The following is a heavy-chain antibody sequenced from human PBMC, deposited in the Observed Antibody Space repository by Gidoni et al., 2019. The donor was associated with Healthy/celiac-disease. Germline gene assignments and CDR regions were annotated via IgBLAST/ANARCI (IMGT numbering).Heavy chain of an antibody. J-gene: IGHJ6*03. CDR1: GFTLSSYA. D-gene: IGHD6-13*01. CDR2: ISYDGRNK. CDR3: ARDGKGKRGVAAAGNYYYYYMDV. V-gene: IGHV3-30*01. Sequence: QVQLVESGGGVVQPGRSLRLSCAASGFTLSSYAMHWVSRAPGKGLEWVAVISYDGRNKYYADSVKGRFTNSRDNSKNTLYLQMNSLRAEDTAVYYCARDGKGKRGVAAAGNYYYYYMDVWGKGTTVTVSS.